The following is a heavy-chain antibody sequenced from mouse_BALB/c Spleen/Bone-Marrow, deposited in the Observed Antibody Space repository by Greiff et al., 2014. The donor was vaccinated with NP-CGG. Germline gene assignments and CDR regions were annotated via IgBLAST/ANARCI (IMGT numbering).Heavy chain of an antibody. CDR1: GFSFSGYG. V-gene: IGHV5-6*01. CDR3: ARPFTTVVATVFAY. Sequence: VQLKESGGDLVKSGGSLKLSCAASGFSFSGYGMSWVRQTPDKRLEWVATIGVGGTYTYYPDSVKGRFTISRDNAKNTQYLRMSSLKSEDTAMYYCARPFTTVVATVFAYWGQGTLVTVSA. D-gene: IGHD1-1*01. J-gene: IGHJ3*01. CDR2: IGVGGTYT.